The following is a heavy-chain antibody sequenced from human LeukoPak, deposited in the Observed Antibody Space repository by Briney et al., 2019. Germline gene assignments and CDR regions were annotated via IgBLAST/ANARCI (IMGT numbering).Heavy chain of an antibody. Sequence: ASVKVSCKASGGTFSSYGINWVRQPPGQGLEWMGWMNPNSGNTAYAQKFQGRITMTRDASISTAYMELNSLRSEDTAVYYCVRLFVQEPSGWFDPWGQGTLVTVS. V-gene: IGHV1-8*02. J-gene: IGHJ5*02. CDR3: VRLFVQEPSGWFDP. CDR2: MNPNSGNT. CDR1: GGTFSSYG. D-gene: IGHD3-10*01.